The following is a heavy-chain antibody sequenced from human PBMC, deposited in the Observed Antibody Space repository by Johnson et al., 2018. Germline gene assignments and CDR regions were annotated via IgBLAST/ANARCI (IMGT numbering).Heavy chain of an antibody. D-gene: IGHD3-22*01. Sequence: QVQPVQSGGGVVQPGRSXRLSCAASGFTFSNSALHWVRQAPGKGLEWVSLISYDGSSTYYADSVKGRFTLSRDNSKNTLYLQMNNLRPEDTAVYYCARSAINMIAVVINWYFDLWGRGTLVTVSS. J-gene: IGHJ2*01. V-gene: IGHV3-30-3*01. CDR3: ARSAINMIAVVINWYFDL. CDR1: GFTFSNSA. CDR2: ISYDGSST.